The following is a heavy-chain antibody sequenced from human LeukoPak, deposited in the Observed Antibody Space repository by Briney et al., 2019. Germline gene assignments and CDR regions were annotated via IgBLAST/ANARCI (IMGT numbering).Heavy chain of an antibody. CDR1: GYTFTSCA. D-gene: IGHD5-18*01. CDR3: ARDLVVGGYSYVGVDY. CDR2: INTNTGNP. Sequence: GASVKVSCKASGYTFTSCAMNWVRQAPGQGLEWMGWINTNTGNPTYVQGFTGRFVFSLDTSVSTAYLQISSLKAEDTAVYYCARDLVVGGYSYVGVDYWGQGTLVTVSS. V-gene: IGHV7-4-1*02. J-gene: IGHJ4*02.